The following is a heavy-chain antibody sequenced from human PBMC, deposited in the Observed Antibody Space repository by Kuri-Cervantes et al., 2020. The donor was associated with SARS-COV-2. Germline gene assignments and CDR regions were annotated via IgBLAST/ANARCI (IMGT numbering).Heavy chain of an antibody. V-gene: IGHV2-70*01. CDR3: ARIRPGYYDILTGYYYDAFDI. D-gene: IGHD3-9*01. CDR1: GFSLSTSGVG. Sequence: SGPTLVKPTQTLTLTCTFLGFSLSTSGVGVGWIRQPPGKALEWLALIDWDDDKYYSTSLKTRLTISKDTSKNQVVLTMTNMDPVDTATYYCARIRPGYYDILTGYYYDAFDIWGQGTMVTVSS. CDR2: IDWDDDK. J-gene: IGHJ3*02.